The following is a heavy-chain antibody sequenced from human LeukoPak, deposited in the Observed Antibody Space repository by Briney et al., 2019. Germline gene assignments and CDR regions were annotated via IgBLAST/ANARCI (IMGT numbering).Heavy chain of an antibody. D-gene: IGHD5-24*01. Sequence: GGSLRLSCAASVFTFRGDVMSGGRQAPGKGLEWVSGVSGSGGSTYYADSVKGRFTISRDNSKDTLYLQMNSLRAEDAAVYYFSKGKSAGGWLQLCSDYWGQGTLVTVSS. V-gene: IGHV3-23*01. CDR3: SKGKSAGGWLQLCSDY. CDR1: VFTFRGDV. J-gene: IGHJ4*02. CDR2: VSGSGGST.